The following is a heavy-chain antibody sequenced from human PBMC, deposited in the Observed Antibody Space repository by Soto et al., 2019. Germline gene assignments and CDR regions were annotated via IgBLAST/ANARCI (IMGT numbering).Heavy chain of an antibody. Sequence: TGGSLRLSCAASGFTFSSYSMNWVRQAPGKGLEWVSSLSSSSGHIYYADSVKGRFTISRDNAKNSLYLQMNSLRAEDTAVYYCVRHRLSTRESDYLDQGALVAASS. CDR2: LSSSSGHI. D-gene: IGHD1-26*01. J-gene: IGHJ4*02. CDR1: GFTFSSYS. V-gene: IGHV3-21*01. CDR3: VRHRLSTRESDY.